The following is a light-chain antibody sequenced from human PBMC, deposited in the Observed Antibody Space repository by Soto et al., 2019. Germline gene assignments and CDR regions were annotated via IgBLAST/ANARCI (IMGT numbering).Light chain of an antibody. J-gene: IGKJ5*01. CDR1: QSVSSSY. CDR3: QQYGSSTIT. CDR2: GAS. V-gene: IGKV3-20*01. Sequence: EIVLTQSPGTLSLSPGERATLSCRASQSVSSSYLAWYQQKPGQAPRLLIYGASSRATGIPDRFSGSGSGTDFPLTISRLEPEDFAAYYCQQYGSSTITFGQGTRLEI.